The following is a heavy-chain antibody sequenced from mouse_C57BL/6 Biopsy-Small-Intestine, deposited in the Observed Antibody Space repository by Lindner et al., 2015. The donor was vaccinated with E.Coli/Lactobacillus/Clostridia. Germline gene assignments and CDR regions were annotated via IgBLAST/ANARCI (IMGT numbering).Heavy chain of an antibody. Sequence: VQLQESGGGLVKPGGSLKLSCAASGFTFSDYGMHWVRQAPEKGPEWVAYISSGSSTIYYADTVKGRFTISRDNAKNTLFLQMTSLRSEDTAMYYCARTWPFAYWGQGTLVTVSA. CDR1: GFTFSDYG. CDR3: ARTWPFAY. CDR2: ISSGSSTI. V-gene: IGHV5-17*01. J-gene: IGHJ3*01.